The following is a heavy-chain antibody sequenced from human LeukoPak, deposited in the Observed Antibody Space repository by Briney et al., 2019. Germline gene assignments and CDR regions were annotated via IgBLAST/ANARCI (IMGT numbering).Heavy chain of an antibody. V-gene: IGHV1-2*02. CDR2: INPNSGGT. D-gene: IGHD2-15*01. CDR3: ARLKAALFSFDY. Sequence: GASVKVSCKASGYTFTSYGISWVRQAPGQGLEWMGWINPNSGGTNYAQKFQGRVTMTRDTSISTAYMELSRLRSDDTAVYYCARLKAALFSFDYWGQGTLVTVSS. CDR1: GYTFTSYG. J-gene: IGHJ4*02.